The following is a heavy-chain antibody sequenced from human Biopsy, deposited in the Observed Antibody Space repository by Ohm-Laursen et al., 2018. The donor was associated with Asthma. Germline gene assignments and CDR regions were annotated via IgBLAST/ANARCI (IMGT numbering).Heavy chain of an antibody. D-gene: IGHD3-9*01. J-gene: IGHJ5*02. CDR2: IYWDDYN. CDR3: ALSQDSGFDDHSPSWFDP. Sequence: TQTLTLTCTFSGFSFSTYGVGVGWIRQSPGKALGWLALIYWDDYNLFRPSLKRRLTITKDPSKNQVVLTMTKMDPVDSGTYYCALSQDSGFDDHSPSWFDPWGQGTLVTVSS. CDR1: GFSFSTYGVG. V-gene: IGHV2-5*02.